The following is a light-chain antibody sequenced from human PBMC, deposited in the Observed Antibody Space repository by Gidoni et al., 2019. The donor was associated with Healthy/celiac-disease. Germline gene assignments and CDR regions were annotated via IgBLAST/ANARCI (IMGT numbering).Light chain of an antibody. CDR3: QQYGSSLFT. Sequence: EIVLTQSPGTLSLSPGERATLSCRASQSVSSSYLAWYQQKPGQAPRLLIYGASTRATGIPDRFSGSGSGTDFTLTISRLEPEEFAVYYCQQYGSSLFTFGPXTKVDIK. V-gene: IGKV3-20*01. CDR2: GAS. J-gene: IGKJ3*01. CDR1: QSVSSSY.